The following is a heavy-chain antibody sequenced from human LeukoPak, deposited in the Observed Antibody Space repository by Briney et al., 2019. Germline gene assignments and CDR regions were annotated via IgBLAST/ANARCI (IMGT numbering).Heavy chain of an antibody. J-gene: IGHJ4*02. CDR1: GFTLSTYW. V-gene: IGHV3-7*01. CDR2: IKQDGGEK. Sequence: PGRSLRLSCAASGFTLSTYWMSWVRQAPGKGLEWVANIKQDGGEKNYAASVNGRFTVSRDNAKNSLYLQMDSLRAEDTAVYYCARGGTYSFYWGQGTLVTVSS. D-gene: IGHD1-26*01. CDR3: ARGGTYSFY.